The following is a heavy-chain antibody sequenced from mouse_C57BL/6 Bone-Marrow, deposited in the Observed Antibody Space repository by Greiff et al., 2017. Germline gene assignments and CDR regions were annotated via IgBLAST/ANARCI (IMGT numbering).Heavy chain of an antibody. V-gene: IGHV5-17*01. J-gene: IGHJ2*01. CDR2: ISSGSSTI. Sequence: EVQLVESGGGLVKPGGFLKLSCAASGFTFSDYGMHWVREAPEKGLEWVAYISSGSSTIYYADTVKGRFTISRDNAKNTLFLQMTSLRSEDTAMYYCARYLGDYCGHGTTLTVSS. D-gene: IGHD3-3*01. CDR3: ARYLGDY. CDR1: GFTFSDYG.